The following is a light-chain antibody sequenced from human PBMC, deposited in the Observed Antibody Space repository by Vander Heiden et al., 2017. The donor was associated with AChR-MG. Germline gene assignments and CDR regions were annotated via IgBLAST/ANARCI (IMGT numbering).Light chain of an antibody. V-gene: IGLV2-11*01. CDR2: DVS. CDR1: SSDVGGYNY. CDR3: CSYASSYTLV. J-gene: IGLJ3*02. Sequence: QSALTQPRSVPGSPGQSVTISCTGTSSDVGGYNYVSWYQQHPGKAPKLMIYDVSNRPSGVSDRFSGSKSGNTASLTISGLQAEDEADYYCCSYASSYTLVFGGGTKLTVL.